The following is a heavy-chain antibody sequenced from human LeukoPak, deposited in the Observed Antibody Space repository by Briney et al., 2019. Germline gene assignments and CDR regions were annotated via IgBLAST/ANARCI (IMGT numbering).Heavy chain of an antibody. CDR1: GLTFSSYW. D-gene: IGHD1-1*01. J-gene: IGHJ4*02. V-gene: IGHV3-7*01. Sequence: GGSLRLSCAASGLTFSSYWMSWVRQAPGKGLEWVANIKQDESQKYYVDSVKGRFTISRDNAKNSLYLQMNSLRAEDTAVYYCARDKIEGPTKLDYWGQGILVTVFS. CDR2: IKQDESQK. CDR3: ARDKIEGPTKLDY.